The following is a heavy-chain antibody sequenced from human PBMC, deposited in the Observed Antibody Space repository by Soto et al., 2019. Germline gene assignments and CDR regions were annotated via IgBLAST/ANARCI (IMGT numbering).Heavy chain of an antibody. Sequence: ASVKVSCKASGYTFTSYAMHWVRQAPGQRLEWMGWMNPNNGNTDYAQKFQGRVTITRNTSISTAYMELSSLRSEDTAVYYCARGEPHPTAPPRDWGQGTLVTVSS. J-gene: IGHJ4*02. CDR3: ARGEPHPTAPPRD. V-gene: IGHV1-8*03. CDR1: GYTFTSYA. D-gene: IGHD1-1*01. CDR2: MNPNNGNT.